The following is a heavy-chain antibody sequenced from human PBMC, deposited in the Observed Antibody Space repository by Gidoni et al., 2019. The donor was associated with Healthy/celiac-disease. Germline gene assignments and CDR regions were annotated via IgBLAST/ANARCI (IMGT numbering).Heavy chain of an antibody. D-gene: IGHD3-9*01. CDR3: ARLPYYDILTGHTRGWFDP. CDR2: IYYSGST. Sequence: QVQLQESGPGLVKPSQTLSLTCTVSGGPISSGGYYWSGIRQHPGKGLEWIGYIYYSGSTYYNPSLKSRVTISVDTSKNQFSLKLSSVTAANTAVYYCARLPYYDILTGHTRGWFDPWGQGTLVTVSS. CDR1: GGPISSGGYY. V-gene: IGHV4-31*03. J-gene: IGHJ5*02.